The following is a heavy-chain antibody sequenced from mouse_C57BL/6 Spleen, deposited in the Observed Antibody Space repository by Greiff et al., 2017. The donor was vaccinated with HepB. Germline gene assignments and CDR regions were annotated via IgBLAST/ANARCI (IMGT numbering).Heavy chain of an antibody. Sequence: DVHLVESGEGLVKPGGSLKLSCAASGFTFSSYAMSWVRQTPEKRLEWVAYISSGGDYIYYADTVKGRFTISRDNARNTLYLQMSSLKSEDTAMYYCTRAPETAQATAFAYWGQGTLVTVSA. CDR3: TRAPETAQATAFAY. CDR2: ISSGGDYI. CDR1: GFTFSSYA. J-gene: IGHJ3*01. D-gene: IGHD3-2*02. V-gene: IGHV5-9-1*02.